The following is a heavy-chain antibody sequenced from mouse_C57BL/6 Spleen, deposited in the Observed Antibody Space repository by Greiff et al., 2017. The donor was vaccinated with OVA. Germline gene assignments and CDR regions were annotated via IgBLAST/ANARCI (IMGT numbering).Heavy chain of an antibody. D-gene: IGHD2-2*01. Sequence: VQLQQSGTELVKPGASVKLSCKASGYTFTSYWMHWVKQRPGQGLEWIGNINPSNGGTNYNEKFKSKATLTVDKSSSTAYMQLSSLTSEDSAVYYCARDGYDVAWFAYWGQGTLVTVSA. J-gene: IGHJ3*01. CDR3: ARDGYDVAWFAY. CDR2: INPSNGGT. CDR1: GYTFTSYW. V-gene: IGHV1-53*01.